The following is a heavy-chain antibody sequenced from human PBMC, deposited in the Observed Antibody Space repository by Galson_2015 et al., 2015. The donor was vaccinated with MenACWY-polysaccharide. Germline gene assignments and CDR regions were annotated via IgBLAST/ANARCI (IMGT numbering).Heavy chain of an antibody. V-gene: IGHV1-8*01. J-gene: IGHJ4*02. CDR2: MNPKSGNT. D-gene: IGHD5-18*01. CDR3: VREKQLKIDF. CDR1: GYTFTSYD. Sequence: SVKVSCKASGYTFTSYDINWVRQAPGQGLEWMGWMNPKSGNTGFAQKFQVRVTMTRNTSISTAYMELSSLTSEDTAVYYCVREKQLKIDFWGQGTLVTVSS.